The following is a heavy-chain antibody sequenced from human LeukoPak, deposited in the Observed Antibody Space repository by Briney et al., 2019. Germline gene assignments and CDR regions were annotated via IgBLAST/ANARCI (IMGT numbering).Heavy chain of an antibody. V-gene: IGHV4-30-4*01. D-gene: IGHD6-13*01. CDR2: IYYSGST. CDR1: GGSLSGYY. J-gene: IGHJ6*02. CDR3: ASHSSWYARYYYGMDV. Sequence: SETLSLTCAVYGGSLSGYYWSWIRQPPGKGLEWIGYIYYSGSTYYNPSLKSRVTISVDTSKNQFSLKLSSVTAADTAVYYCASHSSWYARYYYGMDVWGQGTTVTVSS.